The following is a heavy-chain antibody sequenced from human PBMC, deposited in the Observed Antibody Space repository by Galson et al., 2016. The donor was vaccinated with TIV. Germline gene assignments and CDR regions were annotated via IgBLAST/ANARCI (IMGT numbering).Heavy chain of an antibody. CDR1: GFTFSTYE. CDR3: AKEAGTDYYYGMDV. CDR2: ISSSDTTT. V-gene: IGHV3-48*03. D-gene: IGHD1/OR15-1a*01. J-gene: IGHJ6*02. Sequence: SLRLSCAGSGFTFSTYEMNWVRQAPGKGLEWLSYISSSDTTTSYADSAKDRFTISRDNSKNTLYLQMNSVRADDTAVYYCAKEAGTDYYYGMDVWGQGTTVTVSS.